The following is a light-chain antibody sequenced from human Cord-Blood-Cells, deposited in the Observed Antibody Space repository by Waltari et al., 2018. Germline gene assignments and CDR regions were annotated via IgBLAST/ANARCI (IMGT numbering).Light chain of an antibody. Sequence: PSTLSASVGDRVTITCRASQSISSWLAWYQQKPGKAPKLLIYDASSLESGVPSRFSGSGSGTEFTLTISSLQPDDFATYYCQQYNSYSFGQGTKLEIK. J-gene: IGKJ2*01. CDR3: QQYNSYS. CDR2: DAS. CDR1: QSISSW. V-gene: IGKV1-5*01.